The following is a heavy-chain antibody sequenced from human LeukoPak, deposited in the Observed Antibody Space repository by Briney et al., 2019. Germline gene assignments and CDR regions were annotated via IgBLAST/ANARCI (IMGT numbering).Heavy chain of an antibody. Sequence: SETLSLTCTVSGGSVRSGSYYWTWIRQSQEKGLEWIGNIYHTRATDYNPSLTSRVAISLDTSKNQFSLHLNSVIPEDTAVYYCARRLTQYDCFDPWGQGILVTVSS. CDR1: GGSVRSGSYY. CDR3: ARRLTQYDCFDP. D-gene: IGHD2-2*01. V-gene: IGHV4-61*01. J-gene: IGHJ5*02. CDR2: IYHTRAT.